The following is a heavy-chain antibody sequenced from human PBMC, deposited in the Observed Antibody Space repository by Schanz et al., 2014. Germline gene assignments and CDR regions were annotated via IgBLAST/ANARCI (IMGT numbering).Heavy chain of an antibody. V-gene: IGHV3-30*01. CDR3: ERDQGYFDSSGSHAFDV. J-gene: IGHJ3*01. D-gene: IGHD3-22*01. Sequence: DSVKGRFTISRHNSKNTLYLQMTSLRVEDTAVYYCERDQGYFDSSGSHAFDVWGQGRMVTVSP.